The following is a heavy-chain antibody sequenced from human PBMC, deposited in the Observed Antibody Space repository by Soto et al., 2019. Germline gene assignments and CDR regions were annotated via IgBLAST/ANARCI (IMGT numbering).Heavy chain of an antibody. D-gene: IGHD3-3*01. V-gene: IGHV5-51*01. CDR2: IYPGDSDT. CDR1: GYIFTSNW. CDR3: ARSSRGLYSRFYFDY. J-gene: IGHJ4*02. Sequence: PGESLKISCKASGYIFTSNWLGWVRRIRGKGLEWMGTIYPGDSDTRYSPSFQGQVTISADKSISTAYLQWSSLKASDTAMYYCARSSRGLYSRFYFDYWGQGTLVTVSS.